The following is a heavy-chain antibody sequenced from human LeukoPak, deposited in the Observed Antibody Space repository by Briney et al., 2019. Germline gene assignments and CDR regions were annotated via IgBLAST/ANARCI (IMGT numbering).Heavy chain of an antibody. CDR1: GYSITTGYY. CDR2: IYHSGSA. J-gene: IGHJ4*02. D-gene: IGHD3-10*01. CDR3: ARVLDYYGSGIYSFDY. Sequence: PSETLSLTCTVSGYSITTGYYWGWLRQPPGKGLEWIGSIYHSGSAYYNPSLKSRVTISVDTSKNQFSLKLSSVTAADTAVYYCARVLDYYGSGIYSFDYWGQGTLVTVSS. V-gene: IGHV4-38-2*02.